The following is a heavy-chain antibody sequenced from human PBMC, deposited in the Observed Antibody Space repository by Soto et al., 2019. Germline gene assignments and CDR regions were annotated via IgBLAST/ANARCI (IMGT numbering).Heavy chain of an antibody. CDR1: GFTFSSYG. J-gene: IGHJ5*02. D-gene: IGHD3-3*01. CDR3: AKSNVLRFLEWLFPWFDP. Sequence: PGGSLRLSCAASGFTFSSYGMHWVRQAPGKGLEWVAVISYDGSNKYYADSVKGRFTISRDNSKNTLYLQMNSLRAEDTAVYYCAKSNVLRFLEWLFPWFDPWGQGTLVTVS. V-gene: IGHV3-30*18. CDR2: ISYDGSNK.